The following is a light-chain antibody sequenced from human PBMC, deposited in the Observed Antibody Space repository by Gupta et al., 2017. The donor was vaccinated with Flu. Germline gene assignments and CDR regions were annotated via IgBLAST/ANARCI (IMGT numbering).Light chain of an antibody. CDR1: NIGNKN. J-gene: IGLJ3*02. V-gene: IGLV3-21*02. CDR2: DNT. CDR3: QVWHTASDHPGV. Sequence: SYLMIQPPSVSVAPGQTASLTCRGHNIGNKNVHWYLQKAGQAPVLVIYDNTDRPSGIPERFSGSNSGNTATLNISRVEDGDEGDYYCQVWHTASDHPGVFGGGTSLTVL.